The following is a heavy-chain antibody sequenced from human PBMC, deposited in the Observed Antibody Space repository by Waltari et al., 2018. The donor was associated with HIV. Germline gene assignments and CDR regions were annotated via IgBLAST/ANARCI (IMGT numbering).Heavy chain of an antibody. CDR1: GYTFTGYY. J-gene: IGHJ3*02. CDR3: ATVVVPPLPGAFDI. Sequence: QVQLVQSGAEVKKPGASVKVSCKASGYTFTGYYMHWVRQAPGQGLEWMGRSKPNRGGTNYAQKFQGRVTMTRDTSISTAYMGLSRLRSDDTAVYYCATVVVPPLPGAFDIWGQGTMVTVSS. V-gene: IGHV1-2*06. D-gene: IGHD2-2*01. CDR2: SKPNRGGT.